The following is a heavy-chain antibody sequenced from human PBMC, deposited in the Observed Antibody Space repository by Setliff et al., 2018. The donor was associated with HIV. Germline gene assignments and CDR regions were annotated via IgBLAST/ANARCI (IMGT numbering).Heavy chain of an antibody. Sequence: NPSETLSLTCTVSGGSISSGSYYWSWIRQPAGKGLEWIGHIYTSGSTNYNPSLKSRVTISVDTSKNQFSLKLSSVTAADTAVYYCARSTSESYNFWSGYYEAVAFDYWGQGTLVTVS. D-gene: IGHD3-3*01. J-gene: IGHJ4*02. CDR1: GGSISSGSYY. CDR2: IYTSGST. CDR3: ARSTSESYNFWSGYYEAVAFDY. V-gene: IGHV4-61*09.